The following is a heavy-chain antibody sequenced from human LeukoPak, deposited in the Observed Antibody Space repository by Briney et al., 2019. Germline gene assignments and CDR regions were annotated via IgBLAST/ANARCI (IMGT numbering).Heavy chain of an antibody. CDR1: GYTFTSYD. V-gene: IGHV1-8*01. CDR2: MNPNSGNT. J-gene: IGHJ4*02. CDR3: ARGPMYYDSSGYHYYFDY. D-gene: IGHD3-22*01. Sequence: ASVKVSCKASGYTFTSYDINWVRRATEQGLEWMGWMNPNSGNTGYAQKFQGRVTMTRNTSISTAYMELSSLRSEDTAVYYCARGPMYYDSSGYHYYFDYWGQGTLVTVSS.